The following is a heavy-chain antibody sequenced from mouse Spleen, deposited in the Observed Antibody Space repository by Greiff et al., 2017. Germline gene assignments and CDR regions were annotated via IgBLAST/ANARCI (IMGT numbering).Heavy chain of an antibody. J-gene: IGHJ1*01. CDR3: AREVKYFDV. D-gene: IGHD2-13*01. V-gene: IGHV1-4*02. CDR1: GYTFTSYT. CDR2: INPSTGYT. Sequence: QVQLQQSAAELARPGASVKMSCKASGYTFTSYTMHWVKQRPGQGLEWIGYINPSTGYTEYNQKFKDKATLTADKSSSTAYMQLSSLTSEDSAVYYCAREVKYFDVWGAGTTVTVSS.